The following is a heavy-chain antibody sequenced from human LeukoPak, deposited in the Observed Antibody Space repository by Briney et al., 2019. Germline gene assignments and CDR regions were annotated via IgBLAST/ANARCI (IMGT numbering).Heavy chain of an antibody. J-gene: IGHJ4*02. CDR2: ISSSSSYI. V-gene: IGHV3-21*01. CDR3: AREGRNSSGWSVDY. CDR1: GFTFSSYS. D-gene: IGHD6-19*01. Sequence: TGGSLRLSCAASGFTFSSYSMNWVRQAPGKGLEWVSSISSSSSYIYYADSVKGRFTISRDNAKNSLYLQMNSLRAEDTAVYYCAREGRNSSGWSVDYWGQGTLVTVSS.